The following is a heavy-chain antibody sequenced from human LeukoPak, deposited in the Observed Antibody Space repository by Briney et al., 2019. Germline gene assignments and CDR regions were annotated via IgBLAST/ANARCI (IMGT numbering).Heavy chain of an antibody. CDR1: GFTIITNY. V-gene: IGHV3-53*01. CDR2: IYGDDET. Sequence: GGSLRLSCAASGFTIITNYMNWVRQAPGKGLEWVSVIYGDDETNYADSVKGRFTISRDNSKNTLYLQMNSLRADDTAVYYCAREAVMPVAPVKIGTSDRPLYEYYGLDVWGQGTTVTVS. D-gene: IGHD1-14*01. J-gene: IGHJ6*02. CDR3: AREAVMPVAPVKIGTSDRPLYEYYGLDV.